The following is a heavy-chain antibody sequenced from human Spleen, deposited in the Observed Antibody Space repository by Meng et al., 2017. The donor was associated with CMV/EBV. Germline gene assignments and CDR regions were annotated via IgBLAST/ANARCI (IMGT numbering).Heavy chain of an antibody. D-gene: IGHD3-3*01. J-gene: IGHJ5*02. V-gene: IGHV4-4*02. CDR3: ARGITIFGVVIESNWFDP. CDR2: IYHSGST. CDR1: SISSSNW. Sequence: SISSSNWWSWVRQPPGKGLEWIGEIYHSGSTNYNPSLKSRVTISVDKSKNQFSLKLSSVTAADTAVYYCARGITIFGVVIESNWFDPRGQGTLVTVSS.